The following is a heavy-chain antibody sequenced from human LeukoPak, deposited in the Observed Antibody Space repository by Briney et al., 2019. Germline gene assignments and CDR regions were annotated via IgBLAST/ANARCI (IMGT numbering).Heavy chain of an antibody. V-gene: IGHV4-4*07. CDR3: ARGLYGDYSYYYYYMDV. J-gene: IGHJ6*03. Sequence: SETLSLTCTVSGDSISGFYWSWIRQAAGKGLEWIGSIYYSGSTYYNPSLKSRVTISVDTSKNQFSLKLSSVTAADTAVYYCARGLYGDYSYYYYYMDVWGKGTTVTVSS. CDR1: GDSISGFY. D-gene: IGHD4-17*01. CDR2: IYYSGST.